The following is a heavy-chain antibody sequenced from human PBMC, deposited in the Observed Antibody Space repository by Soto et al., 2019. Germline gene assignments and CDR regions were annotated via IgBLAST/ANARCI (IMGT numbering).Heavy chain of an antibody. CDR2: INHSGST. Sequence: SETLSLTCAVYGGSFGGYYWSWIRQPPGKGLEWIGEINHSGSTNYNPSLKSRVTISVDTSKNQFSLKLSSVTAADTAVYYCARESRYCSGGSCHVGYYYYGMDVWGQGTTVTV. D-gene: IGHD2-15*01. J-gene: IGHJ6*02. CDR3: ARESRYCSGGSCHVGYYYYGMDV. CDR1: GGSFGGYY. V-gene: IGHV4-34*01.